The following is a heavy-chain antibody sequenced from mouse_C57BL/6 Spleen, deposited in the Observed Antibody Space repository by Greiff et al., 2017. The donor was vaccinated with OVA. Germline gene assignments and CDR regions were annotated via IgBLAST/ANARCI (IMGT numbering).Heavy chain of an antibody. V-gene: IGHV1-82*01. CDR3: ARGAYGYDWYVEV. CDR1: GYAFSSSW. J-gene: IGHJ1*03. CDR2: IYPGDGDT. D-gene: IGHD2-2*01. Sequence: QVQLQQSGPELVKPGASVKISCKASGYAFSSSWMNWVKQRPGKGLEWIGRIYPGDGDTNYNGKFKGKATLTADKSSSTAYMQLSSLTSEDSAVYLCARGAYGYDWYVEVWGTGTTVTVSS.